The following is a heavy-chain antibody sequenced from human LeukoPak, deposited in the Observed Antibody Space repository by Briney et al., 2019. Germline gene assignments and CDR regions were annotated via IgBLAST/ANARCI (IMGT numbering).Heavy chain of an antibody. D-gene: IGHD6-13*01. CDR2: IDWGDDK. Sequence: SGPALVKPTQTLTLTCTFSGFSLDTSGMCVNWIRQPPGKALEWLALIDWGDDKYYSTSLKTRLTISKDTSKNQVVLTMTDLDPVDTATYYCARRRLATAGPYFDYWGQGTLVTVST. CDR3: ARRRLATAGPYFDY. V-gene: IGHV2-70*01. CDR1: GFSLDTSGMC. J-gene: IGHJ4*02.